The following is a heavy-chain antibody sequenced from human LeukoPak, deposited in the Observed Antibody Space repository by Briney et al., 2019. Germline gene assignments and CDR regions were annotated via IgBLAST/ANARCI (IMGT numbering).Heavy chain of an antibody. CDR3: ARLVPYDSSGSIDY. D-gene: IGHD3-22*01. CDR2: ISAYNGNT. V-gene: IGHV1-18*01. J-gene: IGHJ4*02. CDR1: GYTFTSYG. Sequence: ASVKVSCKASGYTFTSYGISWVRQAPGQGLEWMGWISAYNGNTNYAQKLQGRVTMTTDTSTSTAYMELRSLRSDDTAVYYCARLVPYDSSGSIDYWGQGTLVTVSS.